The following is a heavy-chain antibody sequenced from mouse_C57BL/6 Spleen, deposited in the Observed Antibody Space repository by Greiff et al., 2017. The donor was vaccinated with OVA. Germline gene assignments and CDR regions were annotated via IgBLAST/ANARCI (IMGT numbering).Heavy chain of an antibody. Sequence: EVQLVESGGGLVQPKGSLKLSCAASGFTFNTYAMHWVRQAPGKGLEWVARIRSKSSNYATYYADSVKDRFTISRDDSQSMLYLQMNNLKTEDTAMYYCVRDTLYYYGSSAHYYAMDYWGQGTSVTVSS. D-gene: IGHD1-1*01. CDR3: VRDTLYYYGSSAHYYAMDY. V-gene: IGHV10-3*01. J-gene: IGHJ4*01. CDR2: IRSKSSNYAT. CDR1: GFTFNTYA.